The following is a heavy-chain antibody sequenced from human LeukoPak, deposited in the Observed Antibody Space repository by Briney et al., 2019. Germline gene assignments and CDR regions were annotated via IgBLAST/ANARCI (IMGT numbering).Heavy chain of an antibody. J-gene: IGHJ3*02. CDR3: TRRETSGLSLVDAFDI. CDR2: IRSKANSYAT. Sequence: TGGSLRLSCAASGFTFSSYEMNWVRQASGKGLEWVGRIRSKANSYATAYAASVKGRFTISRDDSKNTAYLQMNSLKTEDTAVYYCTRRETSGLSLVDAFDIWGQGTMVTVSS. V-gene: IGHV3-73*01. D-gene: IGHD3-16*01. CDR1: GFTFSSYE.